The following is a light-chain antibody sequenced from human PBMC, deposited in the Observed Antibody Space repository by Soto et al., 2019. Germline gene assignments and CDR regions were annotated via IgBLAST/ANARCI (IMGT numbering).Light chain of an antibody. CDR3: SSYAGTNNRYV. CDR2: EVN. J-gene: IGLJ1*01. CDR1: GSDIGGYNF. Sequence: QSALTQPPSASGSPGQSVTISCTGTGSDIGGYNFVSWYQQHPGKVPKLIIYEVNKRPSGVPDRFSGSKSGNTASLTVSGPQADDEADYYCSSYAGTNNRYVFGTGTKVTVL. V-gene: IGLV2-8*01.